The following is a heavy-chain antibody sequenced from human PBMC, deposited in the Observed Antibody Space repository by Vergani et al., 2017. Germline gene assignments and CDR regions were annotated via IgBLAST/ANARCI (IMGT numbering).Heavy chain of an antibody. V-gene: IGHV3-30-3*01. Sequence: QVQLVESGGGVVQPGRSLRLSCAASGFTFSSYAMHWVRQAPGKGLEWVAVISYDGSNKYYADSVKGRFTISRDNSKNTLYLQMNSLRAEDTAVYYCARSELYSSSIQYWGQGTLVTVSS. CDR3: ARSELYSSSIQY. CDR1: GFTFSSYA. D-gene: IGHD6-6*01. CDR2: ISYDGSNK. J-gene: IGHJ4*02.